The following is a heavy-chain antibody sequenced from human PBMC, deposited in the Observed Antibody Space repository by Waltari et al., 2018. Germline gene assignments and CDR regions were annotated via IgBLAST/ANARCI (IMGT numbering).Heavy chain of an antibody. J-gene: IGHJ4*02. D-gene: IGHD5-12*01. CDR3: ARDPLAEDGYNSLDH. V-gene: IGHV3-7*04. CDR1: GFKFSKYW. CDR2: IKEDGSEK. Sequence: EVQLVESGGGLVQPGGSLRLSCAASGFKFSKYWMSWIRQAPGEGLEWLANIKEDGSEKGYVDSVKGRFTISRDNAKNSLYLQVDSLRVEDTAVYYCARDPLAEDGYNSLDHWGQGTLVTVSS.